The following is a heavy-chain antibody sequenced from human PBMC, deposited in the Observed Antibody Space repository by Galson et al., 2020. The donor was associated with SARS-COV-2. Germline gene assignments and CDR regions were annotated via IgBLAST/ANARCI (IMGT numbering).Heavy chain of an antibody. Sequence: GESLKISCAASGFTVSSNYMSWVRQAPGKGLEWVSVIYSGGNTYYADSVKGRFTISRDNSKNTLYLQMNSLRAEDTAVYYCARLAVAGTLIDYWGQGTLVTVSS. V-gene: IGHV3-53*01. CDR3: ARLAVAGTLIDY. CDR2: IYSGGNT. D-gene: IGHD6-19*01. CDR1: GFTVSSNY. J-gene: IGHJ4*02.